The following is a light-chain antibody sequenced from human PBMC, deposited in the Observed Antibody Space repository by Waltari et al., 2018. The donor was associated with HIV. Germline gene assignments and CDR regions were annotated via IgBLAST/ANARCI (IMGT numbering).Light chain of an antibody. Sequence: DFQMTQSPSSLSASVGDRVTITCRANQNINRYLNWYRQKPGKAPTLLIFGSSTLQSGVPSRFSASGSGIDFILTITGVQHEDFATYFCQQSQAIPATFGQGTK. J-gene: IGKJ2*01. CDR3: QQSQAIPAT. V-gene: IGKV1-39*01. CDR2: GSS. CDR1: QNINRY.